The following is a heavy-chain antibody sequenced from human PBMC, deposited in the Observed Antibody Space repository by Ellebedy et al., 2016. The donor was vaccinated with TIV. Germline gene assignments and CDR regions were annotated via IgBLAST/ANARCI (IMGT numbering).Heavy chain of an antibody. CDR3: PYSSGWYKFED. D-gene: IGHD6-19*01. CDR1: GFTFSHYA. CDR2: VSYDGNTK. J-gene: IGHJ4*02. V-gene: IGHV3-30*04. Sequence: PGGSLRLSCAASGFTFSHYAMHWVRQAPGKGLEWVAEVSYDGNTKYYTDSVKGRFTISRDNSKNTLYLQMNSLRAEDTAVYYCPYSSGWYKFEDWGQGTLVTVSS.